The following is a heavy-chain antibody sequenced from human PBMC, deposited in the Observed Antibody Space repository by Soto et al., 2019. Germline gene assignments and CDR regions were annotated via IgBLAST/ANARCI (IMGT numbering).Heavy chain of an antibody. CDR1: GFTFSSYA. CDR3: AKDFWGFTRLNIAVAGHHLGVFDY. J-gene: IGHJ4*02. Sequence: GGSLRLSCAASGFTFSSYAMSWVRQAPGKGLEWVSAISGSGGSTYYADSVKGRFTISRDNSKNTLYLQMNSLRAEDTAVYYCAKDFWGFTRLNIAVAGHHLGVFDYWGQGTLVTVSS. CDR2: ISGSGGST. V-gene: IGHV3-23*01. D-gene: IGHD6-19*01.